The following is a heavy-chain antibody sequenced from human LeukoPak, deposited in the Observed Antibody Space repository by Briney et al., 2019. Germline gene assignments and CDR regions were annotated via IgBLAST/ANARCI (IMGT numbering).Heavy chain of an antibody. V-gene: IGHV4-39*01. Sequence: PSETLSLTCTVSGGSISSSSYYWGWIRQSPGKGLEWIGYVYYSGSTYYNPSLKSRVTISMDTSKNQCSLKLSSVTAADTAVYYCARTLGNWNYVGDWGQGALVTVSS. CDR3: ARTLGNWNYVGD. D-gene: IGHD1-7*01. CDR1: GGSISSSSYY. CDR2: VYYSGST. J-gene: IGHJ4*02.